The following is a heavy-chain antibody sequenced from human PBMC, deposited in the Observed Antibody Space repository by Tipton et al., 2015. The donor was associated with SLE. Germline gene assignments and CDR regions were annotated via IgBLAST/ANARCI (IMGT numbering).Heavy chain of an antibody. CDR3: ARGGGSSGVFDY. CDR1: GGSISSHY. D-gene: IGHD6-19*01. J-gene: IGHJ4*02. CDR2: IYYSGST. Sequence: TLSLTCTVSGGSISSHYWSWFRQPPGKGLEWIGCIYYSGSTNYNPSLKSRVTISVDTSKNQFSLKLSSVTAADTAVYYCARGGGSSGVFDYWGQGTLVTVSS. V-gene: IGHV4-59*11.